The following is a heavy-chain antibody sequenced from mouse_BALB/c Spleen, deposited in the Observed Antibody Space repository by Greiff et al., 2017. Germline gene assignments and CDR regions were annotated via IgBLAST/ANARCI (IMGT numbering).Heavy chain of an antibody. J-gene: IGHJ4*01. D-gene: IGHD1-1*01. CDR1: GFNIKDTY. CDR3: ARDRGYDGRACAMDY. CDR2: IDPANGNT. V-gene: IGHV14-3*02. Sequence: EVQLVESGAELVKPGASVKLSCTASGFNIKDTYMHWVKQRPEQGLEWIGRIDPANGNTKYDPKFQGKATITADTSSNTAYLQLSSLTSEDTAVYYGARDRGYDGRACAMDYWGQGTSVTVSS.